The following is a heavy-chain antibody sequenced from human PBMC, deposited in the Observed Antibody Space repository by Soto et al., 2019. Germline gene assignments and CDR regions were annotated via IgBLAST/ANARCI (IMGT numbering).Heavy chain of an antibody. Sequence: QVQLQESGPGLVKPSGTLSLTCAVSGVSISSHDWWTWVRQPPGKGLEWIGESHQSGSTNYNSSLGSLVTIEVDTSKNQFSLNLRSVTVADTAVYYCATRDNTRFFWGQGTLVTVST. V-gene: IGHV4-4*02. D-gene: IGHD1-20*01. CDR3: ATRDNTRFF. CDR1: GVSISSHDW. CDR2: SHQSGST. J-gene: IGHJ4*02.